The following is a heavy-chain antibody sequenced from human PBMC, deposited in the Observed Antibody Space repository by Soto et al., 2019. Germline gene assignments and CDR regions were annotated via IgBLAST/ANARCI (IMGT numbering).Heavy chain of an antibody. V-gene: IGHV4-34*01. J-gene: IGHJ6*02. D-gene: IGHD3-9*01. CDR3: ARRSLTGYPTNYYSYDGMDV. CDR2: INHRGSP. Sequence: SETLSLTRAVYGGSFSGYYCRSISQPPGKGLEWIGEINHRGSPNYNPSLKIRVTISVDTSKNQFSLKLSYVTAADTAVYYCARRSLTGYPTNYYSYDGMDVWGQGTTVT. CDR1: GGSFSGYY.